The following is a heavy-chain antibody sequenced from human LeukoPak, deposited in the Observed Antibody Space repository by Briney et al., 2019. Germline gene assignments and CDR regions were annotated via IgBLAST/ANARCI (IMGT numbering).Heavy chain of an antibody. Sequence: GGSLRLSCAASGFTFSSYAMSWVRQAPGKGLEWVSVIYSGGSAYYADSVEGRFTISRDNSKNTLYLQMNSLRAEDTAVYYCARDAIKTWGQGTLVTVSS. CDR3: ARDAIKT. CDR1: GFTFSSYA. J-gene: IGHJ5*02. D-gene: IGHD5-12*01. V-gene: IGHV3-66*01. CDR2: IYSGGSA.